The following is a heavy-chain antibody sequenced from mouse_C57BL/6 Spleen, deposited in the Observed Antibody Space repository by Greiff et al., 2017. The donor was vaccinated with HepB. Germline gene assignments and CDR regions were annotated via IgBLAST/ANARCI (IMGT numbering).Heavy chain of an antibody. D-gene: IGHD1-1*01. V-gene: IGHV1-64*01. CDR2: IHPNSGST. Sequence: QVQLKQPGAELVKPGASVKLSCKASGYTFTSYWMHWVKQRPGQGLEWIGMIHPNSGSTNYNEKFKSKATLTVDKSSSTAYMQLSSLTSEDSAVYYCVGDGSSQYYFDYWGQGTTLTVSS. J-gene: IGHJ2*01. CDR1: GYTFTSYW. CDR3: VGDGSSQYYFDY.